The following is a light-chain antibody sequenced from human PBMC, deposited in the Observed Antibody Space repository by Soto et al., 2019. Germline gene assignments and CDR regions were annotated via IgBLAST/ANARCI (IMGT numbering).Light chain of an antibody. CDR1: QSVSSSY. Sequence: EIVLTQSPGTLSLSPGERATLSCRASQSVSSSYLAWYQQKPGQAPKLLIYGASSRATGIPDRFSGSGSGTDFTLTISSLEPEDFAVYYCPQYGSSPATFGGGTKVEIK. CDR3: PQYGSSPAT. V-gene: IGKV3-20*01. CDR2: GAS. J-gene: IGKJ4*01.